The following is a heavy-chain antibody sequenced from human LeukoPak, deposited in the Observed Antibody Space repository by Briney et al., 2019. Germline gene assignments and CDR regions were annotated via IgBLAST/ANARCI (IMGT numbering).Heavy chain of an antibody. D-gene: IGHD3-22*01. V-gene: IGHV1-46*01. J-gene: IGHJ3*02. Sequence: ASVKVSCKASGYTFTSYYMHWVRQAPGQGLEWMGIINPSGGSTSYAQKFQGRVTMTRDTSTSTVYMELSSLRSGDTAVYYCARVQPQNYDSSGYPETFDIWGQGTMVTVSS. CDR1: GYTFTSYY. CDR3: ARVQPQNYDSSGYPETFDI. CDR2: INPSGGST.